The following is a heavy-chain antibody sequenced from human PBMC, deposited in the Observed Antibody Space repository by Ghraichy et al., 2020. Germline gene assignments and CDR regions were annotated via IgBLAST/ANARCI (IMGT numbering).Heavy chain of an antibody. D-gene: IGHD5-24*01. CDR1: GYTFTGYY. CDR3: ARAREMATDSDLDY. J-gene: IGHJ4*02. Sequence: GSLNISCKASGYTFTGYYMHWVRQAPGQGLEWMGWINPNSGGTNYAQKFQGWVTMTRDTSISTAYMELSRLRSDDTAVYYCARAREMATDSDLDYWGQGTLVTVSS. V-gene: IGHV1-2*04. CDR2: INPNSGGT.